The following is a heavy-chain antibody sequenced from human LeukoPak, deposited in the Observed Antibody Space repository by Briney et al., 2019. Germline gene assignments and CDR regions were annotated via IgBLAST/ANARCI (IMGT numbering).Heavy chain of an antibody. V-gene: IGHV3-7*01. J-gene: IGHJ4*02. CDR1: GFTFSHYW. Sequence: GGSLRLSCAASGFTFSHYWMSWVRQAPGKGLEWVANVNQDGSVRYHVDSVRGRFTNSRDNAKNSVSLQMDSLRVDDTAVYYCARGAALNWNSGGIDYWGQGTLVTVSS. D-gene: IGHD1-1*01. CDR3: ARGAALNWNSGGIDY. CDR2: VNQDGSVR.